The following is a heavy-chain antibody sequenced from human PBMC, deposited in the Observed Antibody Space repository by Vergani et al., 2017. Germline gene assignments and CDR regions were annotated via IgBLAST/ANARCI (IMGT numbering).Heavy chain of an antibody. CDR1: GGSISSGGYY. D-gene: IGHD3-9*01. CDR3: ARSADILTGYYQNWFDP. Sequence: QVQLQESGPGLVKPSQTLSLTCTVSGGSISSGGYYWSWIRQHPGKGLEWIGYIYYSGSTYYNPSLKSRVTISVDTSKNQFSLKLSSVTAADTAVYYCARSADILTGYYQNWFDPWGQGTLVTVSS. J-gene: IGHJ5*02. CDR2: IYYSGST. V-gene: IGHV4-31*03.